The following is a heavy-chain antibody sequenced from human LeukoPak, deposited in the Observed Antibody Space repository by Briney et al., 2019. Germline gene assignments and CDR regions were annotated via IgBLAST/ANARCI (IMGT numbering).Heavy chain of an antibody. V-gene: IGHV3-48*04. D-gene: IGHD6-19*01. J-gene: IGHJ2*01. CDR3: ARVLRAVAGTYWYFDL. CDR1: GFTFSSYS. Sequence: GGSLRLSCAASGFTFSSYSMNWVRQAPGKGLEWVSYISSSGSTIYYADSVKGRFTISRDNAKNSLYLQMNSLRAEDTAVYYCARVLRAVAGTYWYFDLWGRGTLVTVSS. CDR2: ISSSGSTI.